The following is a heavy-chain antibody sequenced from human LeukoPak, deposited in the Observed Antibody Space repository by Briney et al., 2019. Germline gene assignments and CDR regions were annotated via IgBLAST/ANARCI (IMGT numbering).Heavy chain of an antibody. J-gene: IGHJ3*02. CDR1: GFTFSSYG. CDR3: AKNELLWFGEFDAFDI. CDR2: ISYDGSNK. Sequence: EPGGSLRLSCAASGFTFSSYGMHWVRQSPGKGLDCVAVISYDGSNKYYVDSVKGRFTISRDNSKNMLYLQTNSLRAEDTAVYYCAKNELLWFGEFDAFDIWGQGTMVTVSS. V-gene: IGHV3-30*18. D-gene: IGHD3-10*01.